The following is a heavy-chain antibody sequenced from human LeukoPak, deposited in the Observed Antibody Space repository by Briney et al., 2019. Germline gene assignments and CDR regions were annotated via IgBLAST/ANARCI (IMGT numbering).Heavy chain of an antibody. CDR2: INPSGGST. CDR1: GYTFTSYH. V-gene: IGHV1-46*01. CDR3: ARECRDGYNYGDLDY. D-gene: IGHD5-24*01. J-gene: IGHJ4*02. Sequence: ASVKVSCKASGYTFTSYHMHWVRQAPGQGLEWMGIINPSGGSTSYAQKFQGRVTITADKSTSTAYMELSSLRSEDTAVYYCARECRDGYNYGDLDYWGQGTLVTVSS.